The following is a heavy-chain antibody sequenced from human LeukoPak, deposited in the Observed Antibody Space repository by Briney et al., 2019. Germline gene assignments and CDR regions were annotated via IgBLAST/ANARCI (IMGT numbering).Heavy chain of an antibody. Sequence: ASVKVSCKASGYTFTSYYMHWVRQAPGQGLEWVGIINPSGDPTTYAQKFQGRVFMTTDTSTSTSYMELRSLRSDDTAVYYCARDLGGNSVQFDYWGQGTLVTVSS. CDR1: GYTFTSYY. D-gene: IGHD4-23*01. CDR2: INPSGDPT. CDR3: ARDLGGNSVQFDY. V-gene: IGHV1-46*01. J-gene: IGHJ4*02.